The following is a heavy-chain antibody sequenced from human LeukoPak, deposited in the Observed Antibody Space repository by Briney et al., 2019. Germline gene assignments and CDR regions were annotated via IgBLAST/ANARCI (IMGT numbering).Heavy chain of an antibody. CDR2: ISYSGTT. Sequence: SETLSRTCTVSSASITSSPYFWGWIRQSPGKGLEWIGSISYSGTTYYNPSLKSRVTIFVDTSKNQFSLKLSSVTAADTAVYYCARVEEGYGSGRRENYYYYYMDVWGKGTAVTISS. CDR3: ARVEEGYGSGRRENYYYYYMDV. D-gene: IGHD3-10*01. J-gene: IGHJ6*03. V-gene: IGHV4-39*07. CDR1: SASITSSPYF.